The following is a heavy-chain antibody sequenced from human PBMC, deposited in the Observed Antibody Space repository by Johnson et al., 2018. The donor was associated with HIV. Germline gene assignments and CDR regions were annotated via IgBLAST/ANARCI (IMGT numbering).Heavy chain of an antibody. J-gene: IGHJ3*02. CDR3: APIAAHHDAFDI. V-gene: IGHV3-64*04. CDR1: GFTFSSYA. Sequence: QVQLVESGGGLVQPGGSLRLSCAASGFTFSSYAMHWVRQPPGKGLECVSGISTTGGNTHYADSVKGRFTISRDNSKNTLYLQMNSLRAEDTAVYYCAPIAAHHDAFDIWGQGTMVTVSS. CDR2: ISTTGGNT. D-gene: IGHD6-6*01.